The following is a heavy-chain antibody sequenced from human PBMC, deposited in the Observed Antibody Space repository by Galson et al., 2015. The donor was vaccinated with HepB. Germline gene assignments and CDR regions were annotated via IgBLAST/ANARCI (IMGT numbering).Heavy chain of an antibody. CDR1: GDSVSSNSAA. CDR3: ARDNWLRYHYAAVDAFDI. Sequence: CAISGDSVSSNSAAWNWIRQSPSRGLEWLGRTYYRSKWYNDYAVSVKSRITINPDTSKNQFSLQLNSVTPEDTAVYYCARDNWLRYHYAAVDAFDIWGQGTMVTVSS. D-gene: IGHD5-12*01. CDR2: TYYRSKWYN. J-gene: IGHJ3*02. V-gene: IGHV6-1*01.